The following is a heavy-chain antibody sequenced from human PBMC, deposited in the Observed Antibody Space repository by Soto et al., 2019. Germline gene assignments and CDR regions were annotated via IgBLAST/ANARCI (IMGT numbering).Heavy chain of an antibody. J-gene: IGHJ4*02. CDR3: AXVNYYYDSSGYYLYFYY. Sequence: PSETLSLTCTVSGGSISSGDYYWSWIRQPPGKGLEWIGYIYYSGSTYYNPSLKSRVTISVDTSKNQFSLKLSSVTAADTAVYYCAXVNYYYDSSGYYLYFYYWGQGTLVTVSS. D-gene: IGHD3-22*01. V-gene: IGHV4-30-4*01. CDR1: GGSISSGDYY. CDR2: IYYSGST.